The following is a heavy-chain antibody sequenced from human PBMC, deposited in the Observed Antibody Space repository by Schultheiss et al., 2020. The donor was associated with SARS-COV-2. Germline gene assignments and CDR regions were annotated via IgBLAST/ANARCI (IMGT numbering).Heavy chain of an antibody. J-gene: IGHJ4*02. Sequence: GESLKISCITSGFTFGDYAMHWVRQAPGKGPVWVARMNEDGSTTTYADSVRGRFTISRDNAKKTLYLQMNSLRGEDTAVYYCATDLAGKEDHWGQGTLVTVSS. CDR1: GFTFGDYA. V-gene: IGHV3-74*01. CDR3: ATDLAGKEDH. D-gene: IGHD3-10*01. CDR2: MNEDGSTT.